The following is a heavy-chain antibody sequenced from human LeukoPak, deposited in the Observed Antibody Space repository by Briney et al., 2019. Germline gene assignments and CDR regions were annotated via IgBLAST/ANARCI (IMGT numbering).Heavy chain of an antibody. CDR2: INPNSGGT. Sequence: GASVKVSCKASGYTFTGYYMHWVRQAPGQGLEWMGWINPNSGGTNYAQKFQGRVTMTRDTSISTAYMELSRLRSDDTAVYYCARPILTGYSFYFDYWGQGTLVTVSS. D-gene: IGHD3-9*01. CDR3: ARPILTGYSFYFDY. V-gene: IGHV1-2*02. CDR1: GYTFTGYY. J-gene: IGHJ4*02.